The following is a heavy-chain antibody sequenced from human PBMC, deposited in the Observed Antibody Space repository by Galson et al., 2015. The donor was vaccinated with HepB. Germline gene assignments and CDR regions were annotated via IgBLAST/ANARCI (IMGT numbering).Heavy chain of an antibody. CDR3: ARGGGLAQPGLWYFDL. D-gene: IGHD3-10*01. CDR2: IWYDGSNK. Sequence: SLRLSCAASGFTFSSYGMHWVRQAPGKGLEWVAVIWYDGSNKYYADSVKGRFTISRDNSKNTLYLQMNSLRAEDTAVYYCARGGGLAQPGLWYFDLWGRGTLVTVSS. CDR1: GFTFSSYG. V-gene: IGHV3-33*01. J-gene: IGHJ2*01.